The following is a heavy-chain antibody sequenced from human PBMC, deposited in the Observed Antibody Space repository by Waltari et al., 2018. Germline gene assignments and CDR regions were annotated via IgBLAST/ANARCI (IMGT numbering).Heavy chain of an antibody. CDR2: INHAGNI. CDR3: ARISGLDYATPM. J-gene: IGHJ3*01. D-gene: IGHD5-12*01. CDR1: GGSFRAYY. Sequence: QVQLQQWGAGLLKPSEPLSLTCGVRGGSFRAYYWSWIRQSPGKGLEWIGEINHAGNIHYNPSFKSRVTMSIDTARNQFSLEVKSVIAADTAVYFCARISGLDYATPMWGLGTVVTVSS. V-gene: IGHV4-34*01.